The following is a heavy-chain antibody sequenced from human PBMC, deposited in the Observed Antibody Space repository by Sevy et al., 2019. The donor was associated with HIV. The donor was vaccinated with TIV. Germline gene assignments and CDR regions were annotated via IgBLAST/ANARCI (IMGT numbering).Heavy chain of an antibody. V-gene: IGHV3-21*01. J-gene: IGHJ3*02. Sequence: GGSLRLSCAASGSTFRSDIMNWVRQAPGKGLEWVSSISSTSSYIYYADSVKGRFTISRDNAKNSVYLQMNSLRAEDTAVYYSVSDGKFYDAFDIWGQGTMVTVSS. CDR2: ISSTSSYI. CDR1: GSTFRSDI. CDR3: VSDGKFYDAFDI.